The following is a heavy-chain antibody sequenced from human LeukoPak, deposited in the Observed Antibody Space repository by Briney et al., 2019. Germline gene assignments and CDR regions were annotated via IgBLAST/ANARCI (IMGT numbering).Heavy chain of an antibody. V-gene: IGHV5-51*01. CDR3: ARRPPKGITVAGTDFDY. D-gene: IGHD6-19*01. CDR2: IYPGDSDT. Sequence: GESLKISCSGSGYTFTNYWIGWVRQMPGKGLEWMGIIYPGDSDTKYSPSFQGQVTVSADKSISTAYLQWSSLKAADTAIYYCARRPPKGITVAGTDFDYWGQGTLVTVSS. CDR1: GYTFTNYW. J-gene: IGHJ4*02.